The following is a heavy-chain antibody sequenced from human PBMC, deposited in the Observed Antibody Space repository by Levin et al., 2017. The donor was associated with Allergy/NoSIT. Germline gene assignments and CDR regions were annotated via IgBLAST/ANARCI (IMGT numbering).Heavy chain of an antibody. J-gene: IGHJ6*02. CDR2: ISSTGDYV. Sequence: RPGGSLRLSCAGSGFTFSTYSLNWVRQAPGKGLEWVSSISSTGDYVFYADSVKGLFTFSRDNARTSLYLQMNSLRAEDTAVYYCARIKFGANGMDVWGQGTTVTVSS. CDR1: GFTFSTYS. CDR3: ARIKFGANGMDV. D-gene: IGHD3-10*01. V-gene: IGHV3-21*01.